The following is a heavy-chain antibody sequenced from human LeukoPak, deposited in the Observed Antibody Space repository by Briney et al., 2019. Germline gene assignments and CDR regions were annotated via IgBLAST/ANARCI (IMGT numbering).Heavy chain of an antibody. CDR3: AREIVVVPAAINWFDP. Sequence: ASVKVSCKASGYTFTGYYMHWVRQAPGQGLEWMGGIDTNTGNPTYAQSITGRFVFSLDTSVSTAYLRISSLKAEDTAVYYCAREIVVVPAAINWFDPWGQGTLVTVSS. J-gene: IGHJ5*02. V-gene: IGHV7-4-1*02. D-gene: IGHD2-2*01. CDR2: IDTNTGNP. CDR1: GYTFTGYY.